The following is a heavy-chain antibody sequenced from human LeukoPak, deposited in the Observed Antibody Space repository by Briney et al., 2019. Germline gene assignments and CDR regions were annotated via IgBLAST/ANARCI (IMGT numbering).Heavy chain of an antibody. V-gene: IGHV3-74*01. D-gene: IGHD3-22*01. CDR2: INSDGSTT. Sequence: GGSLRLSCAASGFTFSSYWTHWVRQAPGKGVVWVSRINSDGSTTNYADSVKGRFTISRDNAKDTLYLQKNSLRAEDTAVYYCARGTKGYYYFDYWGQGTLVTVSS. CDR1: GFTFSSYW. CDR3: ARGTKGYYYFDY. J-gene: IGHJ4*02.